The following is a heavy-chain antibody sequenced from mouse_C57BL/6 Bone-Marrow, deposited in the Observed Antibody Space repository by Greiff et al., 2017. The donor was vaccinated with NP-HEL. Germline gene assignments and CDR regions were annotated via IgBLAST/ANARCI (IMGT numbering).Heavy chain of an antibody. CDR3: ARNGYYDNAMDY. CDR1: GFNIKDYY. V-gene: IGHV14-2*01. Sequence: VQLQQSGAELVKPGASVKLSCTASGFNIKDYYMHWVKQRTEQGLEWIGRIDPEDGETKYAPNFQGKATITADTSSNTAYLQLSSLTSEDTAVYDCARNGYYDNAMDYWGQGTSVTVSS. CDR2: IDPEDGET. D-gene: IGHD2-3*01. J-gene: IGHJ4*01.